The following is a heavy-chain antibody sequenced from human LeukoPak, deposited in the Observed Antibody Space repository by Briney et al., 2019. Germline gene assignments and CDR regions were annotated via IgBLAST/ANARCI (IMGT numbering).Heavy chain of an antibody. CDR2: ISGSGGST. J-gene: IGHJ3*02. CDR3: AKRSITMIVVAHDAFDI. Sequence: GGSLRLSCAASGFTFSSYAMSWGREAPGKGLEWVSAISGSGGSTYYADSVKGRFTISRDNSKNTLYLQMNSLRAEDTAVYYCAKRSITMIVVAHDAFDIWGQGTMVTVSS. V-gene: IGHV3-23*01. D-gene: IGHD3-22*01. CDR1: GFTFSSYA.